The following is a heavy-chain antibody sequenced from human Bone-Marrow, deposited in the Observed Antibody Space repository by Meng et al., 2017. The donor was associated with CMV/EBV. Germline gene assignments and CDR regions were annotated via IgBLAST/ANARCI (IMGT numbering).Heavy chain of an antibody. J-gene: IGHJ4*02. Sequence: GGSLRLSCAASGFTVSSNYMSWVRQAPGKGLEWVSVIYSGGSTYYADSVKGRFTISRDNSKNTLYLQMNRLRAEDTAVYYCARFLVWYQLLFDYWGQGTLVTVSS. V-gene: IGHV3-66*02. CDR2: IYSGGST. CDR1: GFTVSSNY. D-gene: IGHD2-2*01. CDR3: ARFLVWYQLLFDY.